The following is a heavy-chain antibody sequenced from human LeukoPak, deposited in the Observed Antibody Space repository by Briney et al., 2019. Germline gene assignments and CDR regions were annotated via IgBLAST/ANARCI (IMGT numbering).Heavy chain of an antibody. CDR1: GFTFSNYS. CDR3: AKIAAAGRGPGDY. J-gene: IGHJ4*02. Sequence: PGGSLRLSCAASGFTFSNYSMNWVRQAPGKGLEWVSYTSISSSTIYYADSVQGRFTISRDNANNSLFLQMNSLRAEDTAVYYCAKIAAAGRGPGDYWGQGTLVTVSS. CDR2: TSISSSTI. D-gene: IGHD6-13*01. V-gene: IGHV3-48*04.